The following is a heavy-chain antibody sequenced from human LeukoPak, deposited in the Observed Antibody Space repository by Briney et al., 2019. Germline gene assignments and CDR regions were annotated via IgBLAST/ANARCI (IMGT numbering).Heavy chain of an antibody. J-gene: IGHJ4*02. V-gene: IGHV3-23*01. CDR2: ISADSGTT. D-gene: IGHD1-1*01. Sequence: PGGSLRLSCAASGFAFRIYPMIWARQAPGKGLEWVSSISADSGTTNYADSATGRFTVSRDNSKRTLYLQMDGLRVEDTAVYYCATLMYTTGRQGFDSWGQGTRVTVSS. CDR3: ATLMYTTGRQGFDS. CDR1: GFAFRIYP.